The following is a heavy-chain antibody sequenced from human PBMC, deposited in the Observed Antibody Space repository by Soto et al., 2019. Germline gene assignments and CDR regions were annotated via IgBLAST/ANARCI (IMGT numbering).Heavy chain of an antibody. J-gene: IGHJ4*02. Sequence: QVQLVESGGGVVQPGRSLRLSCAASGFTFSSYGMRWVRQAPGKGLEWVAVIWYDGSNKYYADSVKGRFTISRDNSKNTLYLQMNSLRAEDTAVYYCARERTVIDYWGQGTLVTVSS. CDR1: GFTFSSYG. V-gene: IGHV3-33*01. CDR2: IWYDGSNK. D-gene: IGHD4-17*01. CDR3: ARERTVIDY.